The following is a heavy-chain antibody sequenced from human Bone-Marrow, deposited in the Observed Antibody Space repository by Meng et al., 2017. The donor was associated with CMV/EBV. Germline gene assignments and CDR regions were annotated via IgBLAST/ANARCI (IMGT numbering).Heavy chain of an antibody. D-gene: IGHD6-13*01. V-gene: IGHV3-21*01. J-gene: IGHJ4*02. CDR3: ARGVYQAAAGSSGFDY. Sequence: GESLKISCAASGFTFSSYSMNWVRQAPGKGLEWVSSISSSSSYIYYADSVKGRFTISRDNAKNSLYLQMNSLRAEDTAVDYCARGVYQAAAGSSGFDYWGQGTLVTVSS. CDR2: ISSSSSYI. CDR1: GFTFSSYS.